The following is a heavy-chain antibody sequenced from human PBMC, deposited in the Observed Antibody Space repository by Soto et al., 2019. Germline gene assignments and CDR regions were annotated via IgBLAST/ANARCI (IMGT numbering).Heavy chain of an antibody. CDR3: ARQGYCSGGSCHYYYGMDV. J-gene: IGHJ6*02. Sequence: PGESLKISCKGSGYSFTSYWIGWVRQMPGKGLEWMEIIYPGDSDTRYSPSFQGQVTISADKSISTAYLQWSSLKASDTAMYYCARQGYCSGGSCHYYYGMDVWGQGTTVTV. D-gene: IGHD2-15*01. CDR1: GYSFTSYW. CDR2: IYPGDSDT. V-gene: IGHV5-51*01.